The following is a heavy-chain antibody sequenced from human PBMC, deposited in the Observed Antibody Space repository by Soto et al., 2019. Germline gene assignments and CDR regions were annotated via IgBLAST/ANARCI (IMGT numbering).Heavy chain of an antibody. CDR2: IYYSGSA. D-gene: IGHD3-22*01. CDR3: ARALKEYYYDSNTYYYFDS. CDR1: GGSISSGDYY. Sequence: PSETLSLTCTVSGGSISSGDYYWNWIRQPPGKDLEWIGYIYYSGSAYYNPSLQSRITISVDTSKNQFSLQLTSVTAADTAVYYCARALKEYYYDSNTYYYFDSWGQGTLVTVYS. V-gene: IGHV4-30-4*01. J-gene: IGHJ4*02.